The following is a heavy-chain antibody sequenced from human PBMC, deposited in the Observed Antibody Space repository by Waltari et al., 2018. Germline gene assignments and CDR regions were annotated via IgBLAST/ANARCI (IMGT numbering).Heavy chain of an antibody. J-gene: IGHJ4*02. CDR1: GFTFSSYW. CDR3: TRPYDDYGFVY. CDR2: DISDGSMT. D-gene: IGHD4-17*01. Sequence: EVQLVESGGGLVQPGGSLRFSCAASGFTFSSYWMHWVRQTPGKGLVCVPDDISDGSMTGEAGPKKGRLAKTRDNAENTLYLQINSMRAEETAVYYCTRPYDDYGFVYWGQGTLVTVS. V-gene: IGHV3-74*01.